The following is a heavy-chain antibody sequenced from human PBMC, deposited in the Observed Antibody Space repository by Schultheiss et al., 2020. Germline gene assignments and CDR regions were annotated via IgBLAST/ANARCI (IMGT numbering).Heavy chain of an antibody. CDR3: ARPPYA. Sequence: SETLSLTCAVYGGSFSGYYWSWIRQPPGKGLEWIGSIYYSGSTYYNPSLKSRVTISVDTSKNQFSLKLSSVTAADTAVYYCARPPYAWGQGTLVTVSS. CDR2: IYYSGST. CDR1: GGSFSGYY. V-gene: IGHV4-34*01. J-gene: IGHJ5*02. D-gene: IGHD2-2*01.